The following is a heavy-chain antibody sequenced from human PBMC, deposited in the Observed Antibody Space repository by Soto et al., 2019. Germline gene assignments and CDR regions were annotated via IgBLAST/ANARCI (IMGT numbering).Heavy chain of an antibody. J-gene: IGHJ3*02. CDR2: IIPISGTT. Sequence: QVHLVQSGAEGKKPGSSVKVSCQASGGPFSNYALSWVRQAPGHGLEWMGGIIPISGTTDYAQKFQARVTITADESTNTAYMELSSLRAYDTAVYYCARLPSVLPVVDMRGQGTLVTVSS. CDR3: ARLPSVLPVVDM. CDR1: GGPFSNYA. V-gene: IGHV1-69*01.